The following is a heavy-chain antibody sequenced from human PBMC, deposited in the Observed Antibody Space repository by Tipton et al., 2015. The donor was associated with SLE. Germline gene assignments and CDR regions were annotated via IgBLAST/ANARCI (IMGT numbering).Heavy chain of an antibody. CDR3: ARGGYSSGWYGDYFVY. J-gene: IGHJ4*02. CDR2: IHYSGTT. D-gene: IGHD6-19*01. V-gene: IGHV4-59*11. CDR1: GGSITNHY. Sequence: TLSLTCTVSGGSITNHYWNWIRQPPGKGLEWIGYIHYSGTTHDNPPLKSRVTMSVDTSKNQFSLRLTSVTAADTAMYYCARGGYSSGWYGDYFVYCGQGTLVTVSS.